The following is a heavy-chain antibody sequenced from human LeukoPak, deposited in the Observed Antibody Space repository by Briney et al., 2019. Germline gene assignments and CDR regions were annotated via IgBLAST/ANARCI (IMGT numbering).Heavy chain of an antibody. CDR3: ARRSYDILTGLSGHDAFDI. CDR1: GYRFTSYW. V-gene: IGHV5-51*01. J-gene: IGHJ3*02. CDR2: IYPGDSDT. Sequence: GESLKISCKGSGYRFTSYWIGWVRQMPGKGLEWMGIIYPGDSDTRYSPSFQGQVTISADKSISTAYLQWSSLKASDTAMYYCARRSYDILTGLSGHDAFDIWGQGTMVTVS. D-gene: IGHD3-9*01.